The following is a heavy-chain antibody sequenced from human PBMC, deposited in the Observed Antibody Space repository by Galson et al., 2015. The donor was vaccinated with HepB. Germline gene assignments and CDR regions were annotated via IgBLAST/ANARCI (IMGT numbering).Heavy chain of an antibody. CDR3: ATGTPVYYDSSGYSPFDY. V-gene: IGHV2-5*02. J-gene: IGHJ4*02. Sequence: PALVKPTPPLTLTCTFSGFSLSTSGVGVGWIRQPPGKALEWLALIYWDDDKRYSPSLKSRLTITKDTSKNQVVLTMTNMDPVDTATYYCATGTPVYYDSSGYSPFDYWGQGTLVTVSS. CDR1: GFSLSTSGVG. D-gene: IGHD3-22*01. CDR2: IYWDDDK.